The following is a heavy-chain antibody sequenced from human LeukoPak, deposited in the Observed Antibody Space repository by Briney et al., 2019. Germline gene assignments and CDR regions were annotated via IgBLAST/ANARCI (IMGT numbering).Heavy chain of an antibody. CDR3: ARFTVTGFDY. CDR1: GGSISSYY. CDR2: IYYSGST. J-gene: IGHJ4*02. Sequence: PSETLSLTCTVSGGSISSYYWSWIRQPPGKGLEWIGYIYYSGSTNYNPSLKSRVTISVDTSKNQFSLKLCSVTAADTAVYYCARFTVTGFDYWGQGTLVTVPS. D-gene: IGHD4-4*01. V-gene: IGHV4-59*01.